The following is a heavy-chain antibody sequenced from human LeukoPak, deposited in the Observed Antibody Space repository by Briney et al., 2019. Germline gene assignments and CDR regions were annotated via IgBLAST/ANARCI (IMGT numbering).Heavy chain of an antibody. V-gene: IGHV3-30*02. CDR1: GFTFSSYG. J-gene: IGHJ4*02. Sequence: GGSLRLSCAASGFTFSSYGMHWVRQAPGKGLEWVAFIRYDGSNKYYADSVKGRFTISRDNSKNTLYLQMNSLRAEDTAVYYCAKAAGYSGYDPPVVPDYWGQGTLVTVSS. CDR3: AKAAGYSGYDPPVVPDY. CDR2: IRYDGSNK. D-gene: IGHD5-12*01.